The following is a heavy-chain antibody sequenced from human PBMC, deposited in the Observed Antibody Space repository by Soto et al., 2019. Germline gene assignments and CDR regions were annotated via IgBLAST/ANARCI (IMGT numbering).Heavy chain of an antibody. Sequence: GASVKVSCKASDYTFTSKHISWVRQAPGQGLEWMGWINPNSGDTNYAQKFQGWVTMTRDTSISTAYMELSRLRSDDTAVYYCARAPSLAAAGSYDAFDIWGQGTMVTVS. V-gene: IGHV1-2*04. J-gene: IGHJ3*02. CDR1: DYTFTSKH. CDR2: INPNSGDT. CDR3: ARAPSLAAAGSYDAFDI. D-gene: IGHD6-13*01.